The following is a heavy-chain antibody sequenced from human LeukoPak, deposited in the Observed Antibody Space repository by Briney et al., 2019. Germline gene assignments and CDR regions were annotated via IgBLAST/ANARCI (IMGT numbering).Heavy chain of an antibody. V-gene: IGHV4-30-2*01. Sequence: PSETLPLTCTVSGVSISSGGYYWNWIRQPPGKGLEWIGYIYQSGSTYYNPSLKSRVTISVDTSKNQFSLKLSSVTAADTAVYYCARDRGWVAVADPVDPYFDYWGQGTLVTVSS. CDR3: ARDRGWVAVADPVDPYFDY. D-gene: IGHD6-19*01. CDR2: IYQSGST. J-gene: IGHJ4*02. CDR1: GVSISSGGYY.